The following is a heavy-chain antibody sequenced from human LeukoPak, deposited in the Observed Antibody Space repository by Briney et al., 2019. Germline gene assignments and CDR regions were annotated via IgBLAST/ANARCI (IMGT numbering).Heavy chain of an antibody. V-gene: IGHV1-18*01. CDR3: ARALLWPADAFDI. D-gene: IGHD3-10*01. CDR2: ISAYNGNT. J-gene: IGHJ3*02. Sequence: ASVKVSCKATGYTFTNYGVTWVRQAPGQGLEWMGWISAYNGNTNYAQKLQGRVTMTTDTSTSTAYMELRSLRSDDTAVYYCARALLWPADAFDIWGQGTMVTVSS. CDR1: GYTFTNYG.